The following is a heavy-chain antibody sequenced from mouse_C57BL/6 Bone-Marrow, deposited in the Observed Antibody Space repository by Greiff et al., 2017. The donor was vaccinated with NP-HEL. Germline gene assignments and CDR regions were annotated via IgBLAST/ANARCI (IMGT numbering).Heavy chain of an antibody. CDR2: IYPGDGDT. CDR3: ARDDDYGPSSYWDFGV. Sequence: QVQLQQSGPELVKPGASVKISCKASGYAFSSSWMNWVKQRPGKGLEWIGRIYPGDGDTNYNGKFKGKATLTADKSSSTAYMQLSSLTSEDSAVYFCARDDDYGPSSYWDFGVWGTGTTVTVSS. V-gene: IGHV1-82*01. J-gene: IGHJ1*03. D-gene: IGHD2-4*01. CDR1: GYAFSSSW.